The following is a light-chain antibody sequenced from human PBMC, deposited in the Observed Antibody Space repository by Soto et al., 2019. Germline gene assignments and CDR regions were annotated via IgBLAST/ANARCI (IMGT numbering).Light chain of an antibody. Sequence: DIQMTQSPSSLSASVGDRVTITCRASQSISNYLNWYQHKPGKAPKLLIYAISNLQGGVPSRFSGSGSGTDFTLTISSLQPEDFATYYCQQSYSAPPWTFGQGTKVEIK. CDR3: QQSYSAPPWT. J-gene: IGKJ1*01. V-gene: IGKV1-39*01. CDR1: QSISNY. CDR2: AIS.